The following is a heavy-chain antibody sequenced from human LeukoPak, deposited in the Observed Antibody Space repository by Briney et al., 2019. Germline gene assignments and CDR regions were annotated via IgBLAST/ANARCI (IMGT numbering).Heavy chain of an antibody. Sequence: PGGSLRLSCAASGFTFSSYNMHWVRQAPGKGLEWVTMIWSDGGDKYYADSVKGRFTISRDNSKNTLYLQMNSLRAEDTAVYYCARGDSGYGSWGQGTLVTVSS. D-gene: IGHD6-25*01. CDR3: ARGDSGYGS. V-gene: IGHV3-33*01. CDR2: IWSDGGDK. CDR1: GFTFSSYN. J-gene: IGHJ5*02.